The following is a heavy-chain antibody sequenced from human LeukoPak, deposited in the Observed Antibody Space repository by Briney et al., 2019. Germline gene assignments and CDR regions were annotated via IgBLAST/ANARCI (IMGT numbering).Heavy chain of an antibody. J-gene: IGHJ4*02. CDR3: AKDRDDSGDYAFDY. CDR1: GFSFSGYV. D-gene: IGHD4-17*01. Sequence: PGGSLRLSCAASGFSFSGYVMSWVRQAPGKGLEWVSVISRSGDYTNYADSVKGRFTISRDNSKNTLSPQMSSLRAEDTAIYYCAKDRDDSGDYAFDYWGQGILVSVSS. CDR2: ISRSGDYT. V-gene: IGHV3-23*01.